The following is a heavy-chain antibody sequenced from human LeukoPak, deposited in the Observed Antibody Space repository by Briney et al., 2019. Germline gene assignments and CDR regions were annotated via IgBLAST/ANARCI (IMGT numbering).Heavy chain of an antibody. CDR2: IYYSGST. Sequence: PSETLSLTCTVSGGSISSYYWSWIRRPPGKGLEWIGYIYYSGSTNYNPSLKSRVTISVDTSKNQFSLKVRSVTAADTAVYYCARDNSGYYGRFDYWGQGTLVTVSS. CDR1: GGSISSYY. J-gene: IGHJ4*02. V-gene: IGHV4-59*01. CDR3: ARDNSGYYGRFDY. D-gene: IGHD3-22*01.